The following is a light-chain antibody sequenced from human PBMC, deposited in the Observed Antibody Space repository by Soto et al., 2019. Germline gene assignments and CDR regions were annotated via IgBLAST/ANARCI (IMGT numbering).Light chain of an antibody. V-gene: IGKV3-20*01. CDR2: DAS. CDR1: QSVNNNF. J-gene: IGKJ4*01. Sequence: EIVLTQSPGTLSLSPGERATLSCRASQSVNNNFLAWYQRKPGQAPRLLIYDASSRATGIPDRFSGSGSGTDFTLTISRLEPEDFAVYSCQQYVTSPLTFGGGTKVEIK. CDR3: QQYVTSPLT.